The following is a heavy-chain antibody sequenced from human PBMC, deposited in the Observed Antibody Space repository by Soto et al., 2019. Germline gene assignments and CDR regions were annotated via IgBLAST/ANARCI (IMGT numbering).Heavy chain of an antibody. CDR2: IIPIFGTA. CDR3: ARARVTMIVGGGGGAFDI. Sequence: SVKVSCKASGGTFSSYAISWVRQAPGQGLEWMGGIIPIFGTANYAQKFQGRVTITADESTSTAYMELSSLRSEDTAVYYCARARVTMIVGGGGGAFDIWGQGPMVTVSS. D-gene: IGHD3-22*01. V-gene: IGHV1-69*13. J-gene: IGHJ3*02. CDR1: GGTFSSYA.